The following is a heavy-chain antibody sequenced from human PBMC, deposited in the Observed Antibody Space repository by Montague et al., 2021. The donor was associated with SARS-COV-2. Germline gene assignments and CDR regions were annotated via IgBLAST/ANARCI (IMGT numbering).Heavy chain of an antibody. CDR2: ISYGGIA. V-gene: IGHV4-4*02. D-gene: IGHD4-11*01. Sequence: SETLSLTCAVSGVSITSTNWWSLFRQPPGQGLVWFGEISYGGIASYNPSLMSRATISMDRSRNLFSLKLSSVTAADTAIYYCAVKVLTVPADYWGQGTLVTVS. CDR1: GVSITSTNW. CDR3: AVKVLTVPADY. J-gene: IGHJ4*02.